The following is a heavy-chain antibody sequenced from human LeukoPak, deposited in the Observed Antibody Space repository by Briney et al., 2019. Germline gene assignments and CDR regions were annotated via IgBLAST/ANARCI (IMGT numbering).Heavy chain of an antibody. CDR1: GGTFSSYA. CDR3: AREAAAAPFDY. J-gene: IGHJ4*02. CDR2: IIPIFGTA. V-gene: IGHV1-69*13. Sequence: SVKVSCTASGGTFSSYAISWVRQAPGQGLEWMGGIIPIFGTANYAQKFQGRVTITADESTSTAHMELSSLRSEDTAVYYCAREAAAAPFDYWGQGTLVTVSS. D-gene: IGHD6-13*01.